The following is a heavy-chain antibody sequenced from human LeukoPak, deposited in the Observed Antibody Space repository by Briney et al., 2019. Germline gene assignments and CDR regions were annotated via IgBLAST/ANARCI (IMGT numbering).Heavy chain of an antibody. CDR3: ARSQSSSLIDY. J-gene: IGHJ4*02. D-gene: IGHD6-13*01. Sequence: PGGSLRLSCAASGFSFSAYGVHWVRQAPGKGLEWVAVIWYDGSSKDYADSVKGRFTFSRDNSKNTLYLQMNSLTVGDTAVYYCARSQSSSLIDYWGQGTLVTVSS. CDR1: GFSFSAYG. CDR2: IWYDGSSK. V-gene: IGHV3-33*01.